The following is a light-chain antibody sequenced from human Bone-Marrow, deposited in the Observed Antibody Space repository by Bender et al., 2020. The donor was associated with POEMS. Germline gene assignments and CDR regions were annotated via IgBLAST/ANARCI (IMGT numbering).Light chain of an antibody. Sequence: QSALTQPPSASGSPGQSITISCTGTSSDIGGYNFVSWYQQHPGKAPKLMIYEVSQRPSGVSNRFSGSKSGNTASLTISGLRAEDEADYHCCSYAGSSTFEIFGGGTKLTVL. V-gene: IGLV2-23*02. CDR1: SSDIGGYNF. CDR2: EVS. CDR3: CSYAGSSTFEI. J-gene: IGLJ2*01.